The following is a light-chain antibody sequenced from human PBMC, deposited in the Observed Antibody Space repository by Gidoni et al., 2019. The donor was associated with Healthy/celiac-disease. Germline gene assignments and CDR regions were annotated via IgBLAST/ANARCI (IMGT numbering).Light chain of an antibody. CDR2: DAS. V-gene: IGKV1-33*01. Sequence: IQMTQSPSSLSASVGDRVTITCQASQDISNYLNWYQQKPGKAPKLLIYDASNLETGVPSRFSGSGSGTDVTLTISSLQPEDIATYYCQQYDNLPYTFGQGTKLEIK. J-gene: IGKJ2*01. CDR1: QDISNY. CDR3: QQYDNLPYT.